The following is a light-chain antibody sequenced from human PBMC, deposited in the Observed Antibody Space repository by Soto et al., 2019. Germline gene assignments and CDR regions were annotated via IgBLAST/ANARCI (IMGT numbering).Light chain of an antibody. J-gene: IGLJ1*01. CDR3: SSYAGSNNRV. CDR2: EVS. CDR1: SSDVGSYNY. V-gene: IGLV2-14*01. Sequence: QSALTQPASVSGSPGQSITISCTGTSSDVGSYNYVSWYQQHPGKAPKLMIYEVSNRPSGVSDRFSGSKSDNTASLTISGLQAEDEADYYCSSYAGSNNRVFGTGTKLTVL.